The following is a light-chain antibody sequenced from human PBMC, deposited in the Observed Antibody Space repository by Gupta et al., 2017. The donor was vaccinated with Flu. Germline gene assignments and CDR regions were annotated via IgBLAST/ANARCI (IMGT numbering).Light chain of an antibody. J-gene: IGKJ4*01. CDR2: GAS. CDR1: QSVSSN. Sequence: EIVMTQSPAALSVSPGERATLSCGASQSVSSNLAWYQQKPGQAPRLLIYGASNRAADIPARFSGSGSGTEFTLTISSLQSEDFAVYYCQQYNNWPPLTFGGGTKVEI. V-gene: IGKV3-15*01. CDR3: QQYNNWPPLT.